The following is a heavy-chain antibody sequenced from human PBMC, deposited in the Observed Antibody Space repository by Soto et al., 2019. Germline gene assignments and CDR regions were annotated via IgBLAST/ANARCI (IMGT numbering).Heavy chain of an antibody. CDR1: GFTVSRNY. Sequence: PGGSLRLSCAASGFTVSRNYMSWVRQAPGKGLEWVSVIYSGGSTYYADSVKGRFTISIDNSKNTLYLQMNSLRAEDTAVYYCAGSTVTPYFDYWGQGTLVTVSS. J-gene: IGHJ4*02. V-gene: IGHV3-53*01. D-gene: IGHD4-17*01. CDR2: IYSGGST. CDR3: AGSTVTPYFDY.